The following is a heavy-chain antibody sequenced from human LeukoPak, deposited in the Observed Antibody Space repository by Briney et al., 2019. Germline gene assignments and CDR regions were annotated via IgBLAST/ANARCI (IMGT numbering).Heavy chain of an antibody. D-gene: IGHD3-16*01. CDR3: AREGGARGAFDI. J-gene: IGHJ3*02. Sequence: SVKVSCKASGGTFSSYAISWVRQAPGQGLEWMGGIIPIFGTANYAQKFQGRVTITADESTSTAYMELSSLGSEDTAVYYCAREGGARGAFDIWGQGTMVTVSS. V-gene: IGHV1-69*01. CDR2: IIPIFGTA. CDR1: GGTFSSYA.